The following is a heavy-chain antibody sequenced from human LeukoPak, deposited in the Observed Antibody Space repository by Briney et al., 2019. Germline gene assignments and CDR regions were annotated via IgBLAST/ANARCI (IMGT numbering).Heavy chain of an antibody. CDR1: GGSISSYY. Sequence: SETLSLTCTVSGGSISSYYWSWIRQPPGKGLEWIGYIYYSGSTNYNPSLKSRVTISVDTSKNQFSLKLSSVAAADTAVYYCARVMSRGWAFDIWGQGTMVTVSS. CDR2: IYYSGST. D-gene: IGHD2-15*01. CDR3: ARVMSRGWAFDI. V-gene: IGHV4-59*01. J-gene: IGHJ3*02.